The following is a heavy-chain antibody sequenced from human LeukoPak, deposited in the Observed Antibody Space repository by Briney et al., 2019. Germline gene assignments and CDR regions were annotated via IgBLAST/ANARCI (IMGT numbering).Heavy chain of an antibody. CDR3: ARDHGSGSFSIDY. CDR1: GFTFSSYS. Sequence: GGSLRLSCAASGFTFSSYSMKWVRQAPGKGLEWVSSISSSSSYIYYADSVKGRFTISRDNAKNSLYLQMNSLRAEDTAVYYCARDHGSGSFSIDYWGQGTLVTVSS. J-gene: IGHJ4*02. CDR2: ISSSSSYI. D-gene: IGHD3-10*01. V-gene: IGHV3-21*01.